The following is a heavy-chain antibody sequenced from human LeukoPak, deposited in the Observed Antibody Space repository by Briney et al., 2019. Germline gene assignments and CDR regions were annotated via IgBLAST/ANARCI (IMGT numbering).Heavy chain of an antibody. CDR3: ARDRWRDYLGELSGFDP. V-gene: IGHV1-2*02. CDR2: INPNSGGT. J-gene: IGHJ5*02. CDR1: GYTFTGYY. D-gene: IGHD2/OR15-2a*01. Sequence: GASVRVSCKASGYTFTGYYMHWVRQAPGQGLEWMGWINPNSGGTNYAQKFQGRVTMTRDTSISTAYMELSRLRSDDTAVYYCARDRWRDYLGELSGFDPWGQGTLVTVSS.